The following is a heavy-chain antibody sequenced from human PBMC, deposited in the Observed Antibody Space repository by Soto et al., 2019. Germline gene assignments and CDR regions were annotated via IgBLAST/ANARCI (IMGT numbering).Heavy chain of an antibody. CDR1: GGSISSGGYA. D-gene: IGHD2-21*02. V-gene: IGHV4-30-2*01. CDR3: ARSYSGGDAYFDY. J-gene: IGHJ4*02. CDR2: IYQSGST. Sequence: SETLSLTSAVAGGSISSGGYAWAWIRRPPGKGLEWVGYIYQSGSTYYNPSLKSRVTIAADRSKNQFSLNLASVTAADTAVYYCARSYSGGDAYFDYWGQGTVVTVSS.